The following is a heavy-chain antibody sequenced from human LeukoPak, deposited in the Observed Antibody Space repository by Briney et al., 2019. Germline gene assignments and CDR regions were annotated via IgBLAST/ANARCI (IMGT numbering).Heavy chain of an antibody. D-gene: IGHD2-15*01. Sequence: PGGSLRLSCGASGFIFKRYWMSWVRQAPGKGPEWVANIKGNGSEEYYVDSVKGRFTISRDNAKNSLYLQMNSLRAEDTAVYYCARVLSGGSCIFDYWGQGTPVTVSS. CDR1: GFIFKRYW. CDR3: ARVLSGGSCIFDY. V-gene: IGHV3-7*03. J-gene: IGHJ4*02. CDR2: IKGNGSEE.